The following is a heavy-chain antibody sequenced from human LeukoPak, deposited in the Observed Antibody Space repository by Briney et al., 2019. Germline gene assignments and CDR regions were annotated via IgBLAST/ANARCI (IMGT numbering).Heavy chain of an antibody. D-gene: IGHD1-26*01. CDR1: GFTFSNYW. V-gene: IGHV3-7*01. CDR2: IKEDGSEK. CDR3: ARDRVGARSYYFDY. Sequence: GGSLRLSCAASGFTFSNYWVNWVRQAPGKGLEWVANIKEDGSEKYYVDSVKGRFTISRDNAKNSLYLQMNSLRAEDTAVYYCARDRVGARSYYFDYWGQGTLVTVSS. J-gene: IGHJ4*02.